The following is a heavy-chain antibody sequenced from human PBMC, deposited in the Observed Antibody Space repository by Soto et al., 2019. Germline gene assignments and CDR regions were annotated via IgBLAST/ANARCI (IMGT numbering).Heavy chain of an antibody. D-gene: IGHD6-13*01. CDR2: IKSKTDGGTT. J-gene: IGHJ3*02. CDR3: TTGSSSWYRDAFDI. V-gene: IGHV3-15*01. CDR1: GFTFSNAW. Sequence: EVQLVESGGGLVKPGGSLRLSCAASGFTFSNAWMSWVRQAPGKGLEWVGRIKSKTDGGTTDYAAPVKGRFTISRDDSKNTLYLQMNSLKTEDTAVYYCTTGSSSWYRDAFDIWGQGTMVTVSS.